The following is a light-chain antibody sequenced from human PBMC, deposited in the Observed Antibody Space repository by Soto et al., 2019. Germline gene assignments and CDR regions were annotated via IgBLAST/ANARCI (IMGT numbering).Light chain of an antibody. CDR1: QSVSSSY. CDR2: DAS. J-gene: IGKJ1*01. CDR3: LQYGSSPRT. V-gene: IGKV3-20*01. Sequence: IELTQSPCTLSLSPGERATLSCRASQSVSSSYLAWYQQKFGQAPRLLIYDASSRATGVPDRFSGSGSGTDFTLTSSRLEPEDFAVYYCLQYGSSPRTFGQGTTVEFK.